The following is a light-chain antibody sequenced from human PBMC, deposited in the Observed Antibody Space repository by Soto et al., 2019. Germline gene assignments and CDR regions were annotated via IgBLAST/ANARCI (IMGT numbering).Light chain of an antibody. CDR2: DAS. J-gene: IGKJ1*01. Sequence: EKVMTQSPATLSVSPGERATLSCRASQSVGSTLAWYQQKPGQPPRLLIYDASTRATGIPARFSGSGSGTEFTLTISSLQSEDFAVYYCQQYNTWPRTFGQGTKVEIK. V-gene: IGKV3-15*01. CDR3: QQYNTWPRT. CDR1: QSVGST.